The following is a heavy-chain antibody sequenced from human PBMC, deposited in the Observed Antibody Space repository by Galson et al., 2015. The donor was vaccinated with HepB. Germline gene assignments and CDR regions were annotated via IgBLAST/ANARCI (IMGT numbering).Heavy chain of an antibody. J-gene: IGHJ4*02. D-gene: IGHD3-10*01. CDR1: GGSFSSFV. Sequence: SCKASGGSFSSFVFTWVRQAPGQGLERLGTIVPIFGKINYAPKFQGRVTLSADKSTRTAYMELSRLRSDDTAVYFCAKTNGDGRFDYWGQGTLVTVSS. CDR2: IVPIFGKI. V-gene: IGHV1-69*04. CDR3: AKTNGDGRFDY.